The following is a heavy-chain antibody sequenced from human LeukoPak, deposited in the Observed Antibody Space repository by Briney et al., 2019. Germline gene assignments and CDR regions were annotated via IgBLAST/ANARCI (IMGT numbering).Heavy chain of an antibody. D-gene: IGHD2-2*01. Sequence: SETLSLTCTVSGGSISSGGYYWSSIRQHPGKGLEWIGYIYYSGSTYYNPSLKSRVTISVDTSKNQFSLKLSSVTAADTAVYYCVREGPGYCSSTSCLQRGGMDVWGQGTTVTVSS. CDR3: VREGPGYCSSTSCLQRGGMDV. CDR1: GGSISSGGYY. V-gene: IGHV4-31*03. CDR2: IYYSGST. J-gene: IGHJ6*02.